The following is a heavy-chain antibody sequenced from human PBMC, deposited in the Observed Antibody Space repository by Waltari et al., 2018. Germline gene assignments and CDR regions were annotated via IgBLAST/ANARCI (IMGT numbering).Heavy chain of an antibody. V-gene: IGHV3-23*01. D-gene: IGHD3-16*02. CDR1: GFTFSSYA. CDR2: ISGSGGST. J-gene: IGHJ4*02. CDR3: AKGGDDYVWGSYRDFDY. Sequence: EVQLLESGGGLVQPGGSLRLSGAASGFTFSSYAMSWVRQAPGQGLEWVSAISGSGGSTYYADSVKGRFTISRDNSKNTLYLQMNSLRAEDTAVYYCAKGGDDYVWGSYRDFDYWGQGTLVTVSS.